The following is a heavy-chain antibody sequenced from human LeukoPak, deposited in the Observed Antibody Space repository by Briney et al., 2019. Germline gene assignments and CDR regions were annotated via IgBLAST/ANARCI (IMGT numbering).Heavy chain of an antibody. D-gene: IGHD3-10*01. V-gene: IGHV4-39*01. CDR3: ARQWRRITMVREQPGHYNWFDP. CDR2: INHSGST. CDR1: GGSISSSSYY. Sequence: PSETLSLTCTVSGGSISSSSYYWGWIRQPPGKGLEWIGEINHSGSTNYNPSLKSRVTISVDTSKNQFSLKLSSVTAADTAVYYCARQWRRITMVREQPGHYNWFDPWGQGTLVTVSS. J-gene: IGHJ5*02.